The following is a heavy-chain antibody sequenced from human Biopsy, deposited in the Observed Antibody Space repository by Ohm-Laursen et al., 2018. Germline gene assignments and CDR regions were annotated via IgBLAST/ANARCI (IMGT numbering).Heavy chain of an antibody. CDR3: AADINVWNVNY. V-gene: IGHV1-24*01. Sequence: SSVKVSCKVSGYTLTELSMHWVRQAPGKGLEWMGGFAPENGKTVYAQNFQVRVSMTEDTSTDTTDMELRSLRSEDTAVYYCAADINVWNVNYWGQGTQVTVSS. J-gene: IGHJ4*02. D-gene: IGHD1-1*01. CDR2: FAPENGKT. CDR1: GYTLTELS.